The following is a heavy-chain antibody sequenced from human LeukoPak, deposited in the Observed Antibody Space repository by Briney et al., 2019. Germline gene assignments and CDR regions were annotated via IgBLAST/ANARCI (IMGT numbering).Heavy chain of an antibody. CDR3: ARGGTYYDSSAYYYSPFDY. D-gene: IGHD3-22*01. CDR2: INHSGST. CDR1: GGSFSTYY. J-gene: IGHJ4*02. V-gene: IGHV4-34*01. Sequence: PSETLSLTCAVYGGSFSTYYWNWIRQPPGKGLERIGEINHSGSTNYNPSLKSRVTISVDTSKNQFSLKLSSVTAADTAVYYCARGGTYYDSSAYYYSPFDYWGQGTLVTVSS.